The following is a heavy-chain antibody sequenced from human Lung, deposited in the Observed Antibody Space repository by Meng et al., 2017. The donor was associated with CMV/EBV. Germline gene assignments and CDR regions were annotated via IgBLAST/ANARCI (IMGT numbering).Heavy chain of an antibody. V-gene: IGHV1-2*02. CDR3: ARGYCSNTSCYTWMAY. D-gene: IGHD2-2*02. Sequence: ASXXVSXKASGYTFTGYYMHWVRQAPGQGLEWMGWINPNSGGTNYAQKFQGRVTMTRDTSISTAYMELSRLRSDDTAVYYCARGYCSNTSCYTWMAYWRQGTLVTVSS. CDR1: GYTFTGYY. J-gene: IGHJ4*02. CDR2: INPNSGGT.